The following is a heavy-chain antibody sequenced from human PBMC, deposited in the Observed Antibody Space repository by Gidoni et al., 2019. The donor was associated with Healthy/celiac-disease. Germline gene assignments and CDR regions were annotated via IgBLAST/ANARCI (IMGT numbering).Heavy chain of an antibody. CDR3: ARVCCSSSWLIAVAGGLFDY. CDR2: IYYSGST. J-gene: IGHJ4*02. D-gene: IGHD6-13*01. Sequence: QVQLQESGPGLVKPSQTLPLTCTVSGGSISSGGYYWSWIRQHPGKGLEWIGYIYYSGSTYYNPSLKSRVTISVDTSKNQFSLKLSSVTAADTAVYYCARVCCSSSWLIAVAGGLFDYWGQGTLVTVSS. V-gene: IGHV4-31*03. CDR1: GGSISSGGYY.